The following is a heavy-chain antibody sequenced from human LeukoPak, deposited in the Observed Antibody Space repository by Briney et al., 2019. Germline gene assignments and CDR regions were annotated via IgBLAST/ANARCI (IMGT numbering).Heavy chain of an antibody. Sequence: GGSLRLSCAASGFTFSSYSMNWVRQAPGKGLEWVSHISGSGGSTKYSGSVKGRFTISRDNSKNTLYLQINSLRADDTAVYYCAKDQDPHSYGSGSYAPFDYWGQGSLVTVSS. CDR1: GFTFSSYS. CDR3: AKDQDPHSYGSGSYAPFDY. CDR2: ISGSGGST. J-gene: IGHJ4*02. V-gene: IGHV3-23*01. D-gene: IGHD3-10*01.